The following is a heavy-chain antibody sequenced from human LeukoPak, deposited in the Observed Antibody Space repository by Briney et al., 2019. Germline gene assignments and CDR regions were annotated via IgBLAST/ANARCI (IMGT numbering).Heavy chain of an antibody. J-gene: IGHJ4*02. CDR3: ARVMTGTTHYNY. D-gene: IGHD1-7*01. CDR2: IYYTGNT. V-gene: IGHV4-31*03. Sequence: PSQTLSLTCTVSGGSIATGGYSWTWIRQHPGKGLEWIGYIYYTGNTYYNPSLKSRLTISLDTSKNQFSLRLSSVTAADTAIYYCARVMTGTTHYNYWGQGTLVTVSS. CDR1: GGSIATGGYS.